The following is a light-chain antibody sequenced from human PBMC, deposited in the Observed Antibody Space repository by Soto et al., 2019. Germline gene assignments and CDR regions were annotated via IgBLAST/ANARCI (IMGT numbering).Light chain of an antibody. Sequence: EIVLTQSPGTLSLSPGERATLSCRASQSVSSSYLAWYQQKPGQAPRLLIYGASSRATRIPDRFSGSGSGTDFTLTISRLEPEDFAVYYCQQYGSSPPLTFGGGTKVEIK. J-gene: IGKJ4*01. CDR2: GAS. CDR3: QQYGSSPPLT. CDR1: QSVSSSY. V-gene: IGKV3-20*01.